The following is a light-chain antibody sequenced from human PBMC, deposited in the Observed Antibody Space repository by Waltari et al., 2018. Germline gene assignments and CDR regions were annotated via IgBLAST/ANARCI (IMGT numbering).Light chain of an antibody. CDR1: GGSIASNY. V-gene: IGLV6-57*02. CDR2: ADD. Sequence: NFLLTQPHSVSESPGKTVTISCTGSGGSIASNYVQWYRQRPGSAPTTVIYADDQRPSGVPARFSGSIDSSSNSASLTISGLKTEDEADYYCQSYDTGDLWVFGGGTKLTVL. J-gene: IGLJ3*02. CDR3: QSYDTGDLWV.